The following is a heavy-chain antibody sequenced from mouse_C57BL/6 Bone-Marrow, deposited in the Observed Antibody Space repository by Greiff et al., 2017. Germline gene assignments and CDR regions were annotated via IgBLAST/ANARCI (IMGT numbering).Heavy chain of an antibody. D-gene: IGHD2-2*01. V-gene: IGHV1-82*01. CDR1: GYAFSSSW. CDR3: ARGGYDAWFAY. CDR2: IYPGDGDT. Sequence: VTLMESGPALVKPGASVKISCKASGYAFSSSWMNWVKHRPGKCLAWIGRIYPGDGDTNYNGKFKGKAPLTADKSSSTAYMQLSSLTSEDSAVYFCARGGYDAWFAYWGQGTLVTVSA. J-gene: IGHJ3*01.